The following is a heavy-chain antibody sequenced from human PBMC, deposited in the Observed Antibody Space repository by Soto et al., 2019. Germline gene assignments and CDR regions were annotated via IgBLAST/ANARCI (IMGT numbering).Heavy chain of an antibody. CDR2: IKQDGSEK. CDR1: GFTFSSYW. Sequence: PGGSLRLSCAASGFTFSSYWMSWVRQAPGKGLEWVANIKQDGSEKYYVDSVKGRFTISRDNAKNSLYLQMNSLRAEDTAVYYCARENGVVAATILYYYGMDVWGQGTTVTVSS. CDR3: ARENGVVAATILYYYGMDV. J-gene: IGHJ6*02. V-gene: IGHV3-7*03. D-gene: IGHD2-15*01.